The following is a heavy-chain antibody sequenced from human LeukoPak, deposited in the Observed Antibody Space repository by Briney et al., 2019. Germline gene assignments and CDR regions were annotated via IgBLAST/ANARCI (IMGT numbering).Heavy chain of an antibody. D-gene: IGHD3-9*01. Sequence: PSETLSLTCTVSGGSISSYYWSWIRRPPGKGLEWIGYIYYSGSTNYNPSLKSRVTISVDTSKNQFSLKLSSVTAADTAVYYCARVDYDILTGYAYYFDYWGQGTLVTVSS. CDR2: IYYSGST. CDR3: ARVDYDILTGYAYYFDY. V-gene: IGHV4-59*01. J-gene: IGHJ4*02. CDR1: GGSISSYY.